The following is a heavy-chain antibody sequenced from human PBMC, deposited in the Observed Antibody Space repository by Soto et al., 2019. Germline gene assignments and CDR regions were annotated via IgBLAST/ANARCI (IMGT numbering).Heavy chain of an antibody. V-gene: IGHV1-3*01. CDR2: VNAGNGNT. CDR1: GYTFTSYA. J-gene: IGHJ6*02. CDR3: ARSGYSSSWYNYYYGMDV. D-gene: IGHD6-13*01. Sequence: ASVKVSCKASGYTFTSYAMHWVRQAPGQRLERMGWVNAGNGNTKYSQKFQGRVTITRDTSASTAYMELSGLRSENTAVYYCARSGYSSSWYNYYYGMDVWGQGTTVTVSS.